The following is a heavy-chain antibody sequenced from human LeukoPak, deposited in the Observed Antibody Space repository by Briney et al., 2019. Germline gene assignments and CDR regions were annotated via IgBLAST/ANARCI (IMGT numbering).Heavy chain of an antibody. CDR3: AREPGSTMIVGKTYYFDY. D-gene: IGHD3-22*01. CDR1: GGSISSGSYY. V-gene: IGHV4-61*02. CDR2: IYTSGST. Sequence: PSETLSLTCTVSGGSISSGSYYWSWIRQPAGKGLEWIGRIYTSGSTNYNPSLKSRVTISVDTSKNQFSLKLSSVTAADTAVYYCAREPGSTMIVGKTYYFDYWGQGTLVTVSS. J-gene: IGHJ4*02.